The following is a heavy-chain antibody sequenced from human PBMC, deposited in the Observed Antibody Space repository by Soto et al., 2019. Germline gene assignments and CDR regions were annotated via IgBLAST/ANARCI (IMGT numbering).Heavy chain of an antibody. V-gene: IGHV3-30*03. Sequence: QLVESGGRGVQPGRSLRLSCEASEFTFSSYAMHWVRQARGRGLEWVALISFDGTTEYYADSVKGRFIISRDNSRSMVYLQLDSLRPDDTAIYYCARPIPRWSYHYGMDVWGQGTTVTVSS. CDR3: ARPIPRWSYHYGMDV. D-gene: IGHD2-15*01. CDR2: ISFDGTTE. J-gene: IGHJ6*02. CDR1: EFTFSSYA.